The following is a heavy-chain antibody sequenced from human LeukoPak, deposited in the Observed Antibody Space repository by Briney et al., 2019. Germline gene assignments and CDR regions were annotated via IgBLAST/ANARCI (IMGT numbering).Heavy chain of an antibody. Sequence: PGGSVSLFCAASGFTFSSYWMSWVRQAPGKGLEWVANIKQEGSEKYYVDSVKGRFTISRDNAQNSLYLQMNSLRAEDTAVYYCAKRYMNYFDYWGQGTLVTVSS. D-gene: IGHD1-1*01. V-gene: IGHV3-7*01. CDR2: IKQEGSEK. CDR1: GFTFSSYW. J-gene: IGHJ4*02. CDR3: AKRYMNYFDY.